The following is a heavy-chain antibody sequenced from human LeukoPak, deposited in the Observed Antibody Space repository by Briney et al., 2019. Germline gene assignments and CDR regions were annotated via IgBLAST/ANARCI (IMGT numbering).Heavy chain of an antibody. J-gene: IGHJ4*01. CDR2: IKQDGSEK. CDR1: GFTFSSYW. V-gene: IGHV3-7*01. CDR3: ARDLYGVPGGFFY. D-gene: IGHD3-10*02. Sequence: GGSLRLSCAASGFTFSSYWMSWVRQAPGKGLEWVANIKQDGSEKSYVDSVKGRFTISRDNAKTSLYLQMNSLRAEDTAVYYCARDLYGVPGGFFYWGHGTLVTVSS.